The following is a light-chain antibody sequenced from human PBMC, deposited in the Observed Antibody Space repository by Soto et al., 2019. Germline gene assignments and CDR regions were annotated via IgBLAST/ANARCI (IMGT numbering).Light chain of an antibody. CDR1: QSVGRN. J-gene: IGKJ3*01. CDR2: GAS. V-gene: IGKV3-15*01. CDR3: QQYSESPIT. Sequence: EVVMTQSPVILSVSPGERATLSCRASQSVGRNLAWYQQRPGQAPRLLIHGASARPSGVPARFSGSGSGTDFTLTIISLQSDDFAVYYCQQYSESPITFGPGTTVDLK.